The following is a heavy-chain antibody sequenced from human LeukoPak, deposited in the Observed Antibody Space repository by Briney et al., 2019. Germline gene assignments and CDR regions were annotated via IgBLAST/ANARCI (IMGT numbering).Heavy chain of an antibody. V-gene: IGHV4-61*02. J-gene: IGHJ4*02. Sequence: SETLSLTCTVSGGSISSGSYYWSWIRQPAGKGLEWIGRIYTSGSTNYNPSLKSRVTISVDTSKNQFSLKLSSVTAADTAVYYCARGVYGSGDYWGQGTLVTVSS. CDR3: ARGVYGSGDY. CDR2: IYTSGST. D-gene: IGHD3-10*01. CDR1: GGSISSGSYY.